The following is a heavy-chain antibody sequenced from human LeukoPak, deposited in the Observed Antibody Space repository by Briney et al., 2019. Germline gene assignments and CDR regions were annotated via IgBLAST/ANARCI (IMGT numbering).Heavy chain of an antibody. Sequence: SETLSLTCSVSGGSISSDSYYWGWIRQPPGEGLEWIGNVYYSGSTYNNPSLKSRVTISVDTSKNLFSLRLTSVTAADTAVYYCARDSSVVTSSDAFDIWGPGTMVTVSS. CDR2: VYYSGST. D-gene: IGHD2-21*02. V-gene: IGHV4-39*07. J-gene: IGHJ3*02. CDR1: GGSISSDSYY. CDR3: ARDSSVVTSSDAFDI.